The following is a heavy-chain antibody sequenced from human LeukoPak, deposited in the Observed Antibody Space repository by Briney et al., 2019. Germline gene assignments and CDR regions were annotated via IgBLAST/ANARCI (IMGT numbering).Heavy chain of an antibody. CDR1: GFTFSSYW. Sequence: PGGSLRLSCAASGFTFSSYWMSWLRQAPGKGLEWGANIKQDGSEKYYVDSVKGRFTISRDNAKDSLYLQTNSLRAEDTAVYYCARGSVVVVPAAMDWFDPWGQGTLVTVSS. V-gene: IGHV3-7*05. CDR2: IKQDGSEK. D-gene: IGHD2-2*01. J-gene: IGHJ5*02. CDR3: ARGSVVVVPAAMDWFDP.